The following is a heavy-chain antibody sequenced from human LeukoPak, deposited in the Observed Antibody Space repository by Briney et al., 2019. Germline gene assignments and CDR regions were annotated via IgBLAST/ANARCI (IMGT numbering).Heavy chain of an antibody. CDR3: ASSPAYSNNWDAIDN. D-gene: IGHD6-13*01. V-gene: IGHV3-13*01. CDR2: IGTAGDT. Sequence: PGGSLRLSCAASGFSFTNYDMHWVRQAAGKGLEWVSGIGTAGDTYYPGSVKGRFTISRENAKNSLYLQMNSLSAGDTAVYYCASSPAYSNNWDAIDNWGQGTLVTVCS. J-gene: IGHJ4*02. CDR1: GFSFTNYD.